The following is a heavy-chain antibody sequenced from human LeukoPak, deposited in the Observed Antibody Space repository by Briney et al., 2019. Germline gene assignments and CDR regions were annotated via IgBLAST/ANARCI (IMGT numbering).Heavy chain of an antibody. V-gene: IGHV1-8*01. Sequence: ASVTVSFKASVYTLTSYDINWVRQAPGQGLECLGWMNPDSGNTGYAQKFQGRVTLTRDTAMITAYMELSSLTSEDTAVYYCARTMVRGTPPIDIWGQGTVVTVSS. CDR1: VYTLTSYD. D-gene: IGHD3-10*01. J-gene: IGHJ3*02. CDR2: MNPDSGNT. CDR3: ARTMVRGTPPIDI.